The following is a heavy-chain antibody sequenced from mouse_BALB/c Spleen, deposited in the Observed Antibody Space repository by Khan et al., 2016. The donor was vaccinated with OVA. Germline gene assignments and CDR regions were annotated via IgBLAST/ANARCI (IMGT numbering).Heavy chain of an antibody. CDR2: IYPGTDNT. D-gene: IGHD3-2*02. J-gene: IGHJ2*01. V-gene: IGHV1-76*01. CDR3: AREEALYYFDY. Sequence: QVQLKQSGAELVRPGTSVKLSCKTSGYIFTSYWIHWVKQRSGQGLEWIARIYPGTDNTYYNEKFKDRATLTADKSSSTAYFQLSSLKSEDSAVFCCAREEALYYFDYWGQGTTLTVSS. CDR1: GYIFTSYW.